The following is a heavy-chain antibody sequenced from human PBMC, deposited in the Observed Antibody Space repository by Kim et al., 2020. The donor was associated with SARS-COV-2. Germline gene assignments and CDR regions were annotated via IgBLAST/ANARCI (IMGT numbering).Heavy chain of an antibody. Sequence: GVSLRLSCAASGFTFSSYALHWVRQAPGKGLEWVAVISKDGSNKYYADSVKGRFTISRDNSKHTLYLQMNSLRPEDTAVYYCARDYGSGSYYNWYTYYYYYGMDVWGQGTTVTVSS. CDR3: ARDYGSGSYYNWYTYYYYYGMDV. D-gene: IGHD3-10*01. J-gene: IGHJ6*02. CDR2: ISKDGSNK. CDR1: GFTFSSYA. V-gene: IGHV3-30*04.